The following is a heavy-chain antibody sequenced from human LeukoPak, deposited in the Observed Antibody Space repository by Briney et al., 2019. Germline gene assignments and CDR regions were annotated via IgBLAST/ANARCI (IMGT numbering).Heavy chain of an antibody. CDR1: GGSISSSSYY. Sequence: SETLSLTCTVSGGSISSSSYYWGWIRQPPGKGREWIGGIYYSGSTYYNPSLKSRVTISVATSKNQCSLKLSAVTAADTAVYYCAGLTSATAFDIWGQGTMVTVSS. CDR2: IYYSGST. V-gene: IGHV4-39*01. J-gene: IGHJ3*02. CDR3: AGLTSATAFDI. D-gene: IGHD3-3*01.